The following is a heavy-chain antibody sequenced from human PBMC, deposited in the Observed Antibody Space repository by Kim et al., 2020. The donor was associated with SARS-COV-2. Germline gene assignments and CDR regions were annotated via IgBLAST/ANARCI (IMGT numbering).Heavy chain of an antibody. CDR3: ARDRGTVRGYFDY. Sequence: SETLSLTCTVSGGSISSGDYYWSWIRQPPGKGLEWIGYIYYSGSTYYNPSLKSRVTISVDTSKNQFSLKLSSVTAADTAVYYCARDRGTVRGYFDYWGQGTLVTVSS. J-gene: IGHJ4*02. CDR1: GGSISSGDYY. V-gene: IGHV4-30-4*01. CDR2: IYYSGST. D-gene: IGHD4-17*01.